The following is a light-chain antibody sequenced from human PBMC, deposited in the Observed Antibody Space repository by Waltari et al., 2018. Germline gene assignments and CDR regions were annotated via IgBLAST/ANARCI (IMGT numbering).Light chain of an antibody. CDR3: SSYTSSSTLV. J-gene: IGLJ1*01. V-gene: IGLV2-14*01. Sequence: QSALTQPASVSGSPGLSITISCTGTSSDVGGYHYVSWYQQHPGKAPKLMIYEVSNRPSGVSNRFSGSKSGNTASLTISGLQAEDEADYYCSSYTSSSTLVFGTGTKVTVL. CDR1: SSDVGGYHY. CDR2: EVS.